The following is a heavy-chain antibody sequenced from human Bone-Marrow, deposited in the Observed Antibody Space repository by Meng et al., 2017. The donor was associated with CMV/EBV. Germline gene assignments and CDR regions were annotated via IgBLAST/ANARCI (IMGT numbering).Heavy chain of an antibody. V-gene: IGHV1-69*12. D-gene: IGHD3-22*01. CDR1: GGTFSSYA. J-gene: IGHJ5*02. CDR2: IIPIFGTA. CDR3: ARDRPNYYDSTLNWFDP. Sequence: QVQLVQSGAEVKQPGSSVKVACKASGGTFSSYAISWVRQAPGQGLEWMGGIIPIFGTANYAQKFQGRVTITADESTSTAYMELSSLRSEDTAVYYCARDRPNYYDSTLNWFDPWGQGTLVTVSS.